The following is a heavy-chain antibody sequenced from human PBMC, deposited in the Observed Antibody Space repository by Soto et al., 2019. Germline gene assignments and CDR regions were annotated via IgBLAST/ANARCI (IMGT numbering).Heavy chain of an antibody. D-gene: IGHD3-10*01. CDR3: ARDGPYYYGSGSPPGYYGMEV. J-gene: IGHJ6*02. V-gene: IGHV4-59*01. CDR2: IYYSGST. Sequence: SETLSLTCTVSGGSISSYYWSWILQPPGKGLEWIGYIYYSGSTNYNPSLKSRVTISVDTSKNQFSLKLSSVTAADTAVYYCARDGPYYYGSGSPPGYYGMEVWGQGTTVTVSS. CDR1: GGSISSYY.